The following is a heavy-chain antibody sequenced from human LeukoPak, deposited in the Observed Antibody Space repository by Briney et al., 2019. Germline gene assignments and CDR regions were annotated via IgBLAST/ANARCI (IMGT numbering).Heavy chain of an antibody. V-gene: IGHV3-43*01. J-gene: IGHJ4*02. D-gene: IGHD3-3*01. CDR1: GFTFDDYT. CDR3: AKLEKGPGDY. CDR2: ISWDGGST. Sequence: GGSLRLSCAASGFTFDDYTMNWVRQVPGKGLEWVSLISWDGGSTYYADSVKGRFTISRDNSKNSLYLQMNSLRSEDTALYYCAKLEKGPGDYWGQGTLVTVSS.